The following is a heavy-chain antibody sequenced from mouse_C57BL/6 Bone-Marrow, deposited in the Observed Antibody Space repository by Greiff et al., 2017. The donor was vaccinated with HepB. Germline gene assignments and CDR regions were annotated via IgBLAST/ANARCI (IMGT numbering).Heavy chain of an antibody. Sequence: EVMLVESGGGLVQPKGSLKLSCAASGFTFNTYAMHWVRQAPGKGLEWVARIRSKSSNYATYYADSVKDRFTISRDDSQSMLYLQMNNLKTEDTAMYYCERGGDIPYKGYFDVWGTGTTVTVSS. CDR2: IRSKSSNYAT. D-gene: IGHD1-3*01. V-gene: IGHV10-3*01. J-gene: IGHJ1*03. CDR3: ERGGDIPYKGYFDV. CDR1: GFTFNTYA.